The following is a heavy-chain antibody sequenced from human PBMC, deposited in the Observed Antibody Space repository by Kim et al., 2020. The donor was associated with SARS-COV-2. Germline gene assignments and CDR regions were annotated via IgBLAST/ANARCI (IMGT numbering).Heavy chain of an antibody. CDR3: ARASFDISFDY. CDR2: T. V-gene: IGHV4-59*01. D-gene: IGHD3-9*01. J-gene: IGHJ4*02. Sequence: TNYNPSLKSRVTISVDTSKNQFSLKLSSVTAADTAVYYCARASFDISFDYWGQGTLVTVSS.